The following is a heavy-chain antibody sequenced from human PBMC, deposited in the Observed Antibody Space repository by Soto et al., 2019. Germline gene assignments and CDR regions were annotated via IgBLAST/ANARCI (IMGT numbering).Heavy chain of an antibody. J-gene: IGHJ3*02. Sequence: QVQLVQSGAEVKKPGASVKVSCKASGYTFTGYYMHWVRQAPGQGLEWMGWINPNSGGTNYAQKFQGRVTMTRDTSISTAYMELSRLRSDDTAVYYCARVLSKYSSSSDAFDIWGQGTMVTVSS. CDR1: GYTFTGYY. D-gene: IGHD6-6*01. V-gene: IGHV1-2*02. CDR3: ARVLSKYSSSSDAFDI. CDR2: INPNSGGT.